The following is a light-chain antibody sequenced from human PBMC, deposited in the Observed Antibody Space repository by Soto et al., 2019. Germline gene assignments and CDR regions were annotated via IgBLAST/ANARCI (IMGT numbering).Light chain of an antibody. Sequence: DVQMTQSPSSLSASVGDRVTITCRASQTVRTYLNWYQQKPGKAPTLLVYAASTLGSAVPPRFTGAGSETDFTLTISGLQPEDFATYYCQHTFSTPITFGQGTRLE. CDR2: AAS. V-gene: IGKV1-39*01. J-gene: IGKJ5*01. CDR1: QTVRTY. CDR3: QHTFSTPIT.